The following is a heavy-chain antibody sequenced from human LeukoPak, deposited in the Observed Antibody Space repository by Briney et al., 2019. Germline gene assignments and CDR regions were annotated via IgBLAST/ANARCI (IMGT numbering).Heavy chain of an antibody. J-gene: IGHJ4*02. V-gene: IGHV3-7*02. Sequence: PGGSPRLSSVASGCTLRETWMTWVRQAPGGGVERVANIKYDGSVEQYVDSVRGRFTVSGDNAKNSLYLQMDSLRADDTAVYYCARNMGWYRLDSWGQGTLVIVSS. CDR2: IKYDGSVE. D-gene: IGHD6-19*01. CDR1: GCTLRETW. CDR3: ARNMGWYRLDS.